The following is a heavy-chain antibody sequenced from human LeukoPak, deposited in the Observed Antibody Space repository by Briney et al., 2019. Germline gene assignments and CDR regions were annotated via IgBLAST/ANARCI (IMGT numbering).Heavy chain of an antibody. Sequence: ASVKVSCKVSGYTLTELSMHWVRQAPGKGLEWMGGFDPEDGETIYAQKFQGRVTMTEDTSTNTAYMELSSLRSEDTAVYYCATGLSSGSFDDYWGQGTLVTVSS. CDR2: FDPEDGET. D-gene: IGHD6-19*01. V-gene: IGHV1-24*01. CDR1: GYTLTELS. J-gene: IGHJ4*02. CDR3: ATGLSSGSFDDY.